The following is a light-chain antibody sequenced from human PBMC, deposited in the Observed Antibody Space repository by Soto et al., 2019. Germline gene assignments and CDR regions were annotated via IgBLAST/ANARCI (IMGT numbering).Light chain of an antibody. V-gene: IGKV1-5*01. CDR1: QSISGW. CDR3: QQYSSYSS. Sequence: DIQMTQSPSTLSASVGDRVTITCRASQSISGWLAWYQQKPGKAPNLLISDASSLESGVPSRFSGSGSGKEFAHAISGLQPDDFATYYCQQYSSYSSFGQGSKLEIK. CDR2: DAS. J-gene: IGKJ2*01.